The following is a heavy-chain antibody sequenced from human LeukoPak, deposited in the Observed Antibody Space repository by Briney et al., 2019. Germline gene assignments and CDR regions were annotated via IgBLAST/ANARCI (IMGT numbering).Heavy chain of an antibody. D-gene: IGHD6-19*01. CDR1: GFTFSSYW. CDR2: IKQDGSEK. CDR3: ARVELGSGWLGFDY. V-gene: IGHV3-7*01. Sequence: GGSLRLSCAASGFTFSSYWMGWVRQAPGKGLEWVANIKQDGSEKYYVDSVKGRFTISRDNAKNSLYLQMNSLRAEDTAVYYCARVELGSGWLGFDYWGQGTLVTVSS. J-gene: IGHJ4*02.